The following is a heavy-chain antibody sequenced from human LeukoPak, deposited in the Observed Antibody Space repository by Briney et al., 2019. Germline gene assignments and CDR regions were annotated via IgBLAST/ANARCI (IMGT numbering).Heavy chain of an antibody. CDR3: ARERSSSGVVDY. CDR2: ISYDGSNK. CDR1: GFTFSSYA. V-gene: IGHV3-30-3*01. Sequence: GGSLRLSCAASGFTFSSYAMHWVRQAPGKGLEWVAVISYDGSNKYYADSVKGRFTISRDNSKNTLYLQMNSLGAEDTAVYYCARERSSSGVVDYWGQGTLVTVSS. D-gene: IGHD6-6*01. J-gene: IGHJ4*02.